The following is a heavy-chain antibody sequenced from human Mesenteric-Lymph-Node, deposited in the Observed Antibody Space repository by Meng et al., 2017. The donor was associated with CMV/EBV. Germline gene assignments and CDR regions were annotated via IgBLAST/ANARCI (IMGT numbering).Heavy chain of an antibody. D-gene: IGHD6-6*01. V-gene: IGHV3-21*01. Sequence: GGSLRLSCAASGFIFSSHSMNWVRQAPGKGLEWVSSISSASNYRYYADSVRGRFTISRDNAKNSLYLQMNSLRVEDTAVYYCANGDGEQLARLCWGQGTLVTVSS. CDR3: ANGDGEQLARLC. CDR2: ISSASNYR. J-gene: IGHJ4*02. CDR1: GFIFSSHS.